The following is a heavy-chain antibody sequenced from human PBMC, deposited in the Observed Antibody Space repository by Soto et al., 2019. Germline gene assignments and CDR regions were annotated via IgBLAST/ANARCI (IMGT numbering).Heavy chain of an antibody. CDR2: IYASGSP. J-gene: IGHJ4*02. Sequence: PSETLSLTCTISGGSISVYYWSWVRQPPGHELEWIGYIYASGSPYYNPSLRSRVTISADTPKNQISLKLTSPTAADTAVYYCARGVGSSPPRYWGRGTLVTVSS. CDR3: ARGVGSSPPRY. D-gene: IGHD1-26*01. CDR1: GGSISVYY. V-gene: IGHV4-59*01.